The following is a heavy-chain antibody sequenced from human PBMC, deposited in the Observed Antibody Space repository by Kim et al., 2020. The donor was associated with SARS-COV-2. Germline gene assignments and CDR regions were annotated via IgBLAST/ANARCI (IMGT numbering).Heavy chain of an antibody. CDR1: GGSFSGYY. CDR2: INHSGST. J-gene: IGHJ4*02. Sequence: SETLSLTCAVYGGSFSGYYWSWIRQPPGKGLEWIGEINHSGSTNYNPSLKSRVTISVDTSKNQFSLKLSSVTAADTAVYYCARVGCTNGVCYHGYWGQGTLVTVSS. CDR3: ARVGCTNGVCYHGY. D-gene: IGHD2-8*01. V-gene: IGHV4-34*01.